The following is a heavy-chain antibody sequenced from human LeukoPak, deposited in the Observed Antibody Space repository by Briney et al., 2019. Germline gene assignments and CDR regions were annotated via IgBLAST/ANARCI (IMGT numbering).Heavy chain of an antibody. CDR1: GFTFSIYA. CDR2: ISHDGSTT. CDR3: ARAVVGKEDLDY. D-gene: IGHD6-19*01. V-gene: IGHV3-30*04. J-gene: IGHJ4*02. Sequence: GGSLRLSCAAFGFTFSIYAIHWVRQAPGKGLEWVAVISHDGSTTYYADSVKGRFTISRDNSKNTLYLQMDTLGAEDTAVYYCARAVVGKEDLDYWGQGTLVTVSS.